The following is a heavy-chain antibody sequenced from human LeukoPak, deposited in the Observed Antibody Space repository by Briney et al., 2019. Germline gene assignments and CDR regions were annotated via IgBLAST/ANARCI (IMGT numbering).Heavy chain of an antibody. CDR1: GFTFSRYW. J-gene: IGHJ4*02. Sequence: HPGGSLRLSCAASGFTFSRYWMTWVRQAPGKGLEWVANMKPDGSERYYVDSVKGRFTISRDNAKNSLYLQMNSLRAEDTAVYYCVRDWGGDFDFWGQGTLVTVSS. CDR3: VRDWGGDFDF. D-gene: IGHD7-27*01. CDR2: MKPDGSER. V-gene: IGHV3-7*01.